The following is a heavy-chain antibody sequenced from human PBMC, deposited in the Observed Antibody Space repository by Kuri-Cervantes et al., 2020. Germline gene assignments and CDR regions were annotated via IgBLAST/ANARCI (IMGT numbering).Heavy chain of an antibody. V-gene: IGHV4-34*01. D-gene: IGHD2-15*01. CDR1: GGSFSGYY. CDR2: INHSGST. CDR3: ARAVMVVATNAFDI. Sequence: GSLRLSCAVYGGSFSGYYWSWIRQPPGKGLEWIGEINHSGSTYYNPSLKSRVTISVDTSKNQFSLKLTSVTAADTAVYYCARAVMVVATNAFDIWGQGTMVTVSS. J-gene: IGHJ3*02.